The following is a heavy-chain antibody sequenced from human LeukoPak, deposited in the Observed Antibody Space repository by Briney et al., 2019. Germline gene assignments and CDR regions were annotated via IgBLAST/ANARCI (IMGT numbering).Heavy chain of an antibody. CDR3: ARDGVACSSTSCYQYYFDY. CDR1: GFTFSSYS. CDR2: ISSSSSTI. Sequence: GGSLRLSCAASGFTFSSYSMNWVRQAPGKGLEWVSYISSSSSTIYYADSVKGRFTISRDNAKNTLYLQMNSLRAEDTAVYYCARDGVACSSTSCYQYYFDYWGQGTLVTVSS. D-gene: IGHD2-2*01. V-gene: IGHV3-48*01. J-gene: IGHJ4*02.